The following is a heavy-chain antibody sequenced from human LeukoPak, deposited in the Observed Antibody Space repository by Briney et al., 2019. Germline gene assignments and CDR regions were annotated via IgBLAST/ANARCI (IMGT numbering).Heavy chain of an antibody. J-gene: IGHJ5*02. V-gene: IGHV1-18*01. D-gene: IGHD2-15*01. Sequence: ASVKVSCKASGYTFTSYGISWVRQAPGQGLEWMGWISAYNGNTNYAQKLQGRVTITRDTSASTAYMELSSLRSEDTAVYYCARDRMVVAATTYWFDPWGQGTLVTVSS. CDR2: ISAYNGNT. CDR3: ARDRMVVAATTYWFDP. CDR1: GYTFTSYG.